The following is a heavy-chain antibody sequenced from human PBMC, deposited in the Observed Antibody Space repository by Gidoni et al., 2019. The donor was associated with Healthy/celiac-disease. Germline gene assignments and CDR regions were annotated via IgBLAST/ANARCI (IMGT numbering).Heavy chain of an antibody. D-gene: IGHD3-3*01. J-gene: IGHJ4*02. V-gene: IGHV3-23*01. Sequence: EVQLLASGGGLVQPGGSLRPSCAASGFTFSSYAMGWVRQAPGKGLEWVSAISGSGGSTYYADSVKGRFTISRDNSKNTLYLQMNSLRAEDTAVYYCAKGRLPLNSIFGVVRGGSVVHWGQGTLVTVSS. CDR1: GFTFSSYA. CDR2: ISGSGGST. CDR3: AKGRLPLNSIFGVVRGGSVVH.